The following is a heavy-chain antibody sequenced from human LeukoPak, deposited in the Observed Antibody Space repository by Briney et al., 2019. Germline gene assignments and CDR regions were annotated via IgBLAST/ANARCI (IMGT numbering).Heavy chain of an antibody. V-gene: IGHV3-30*01. Sequence: GGSLRLSCAASGFTFSSYAMHWVRQAPGKGLEWVAVISYDGSNKYYADSVKGRFTISRDNSKNTLYLQMNSLRAEDTAVYYCARGLAYGSGSYSSDYWGQGTLVTVSS. CDR1: GFTFSSYA. CDR2: ISYDGSNK. J-gene: IGHJ4*02. D-gene: IGHD3-10*01. CDR3: ARGLAYGSGSYSSDY.